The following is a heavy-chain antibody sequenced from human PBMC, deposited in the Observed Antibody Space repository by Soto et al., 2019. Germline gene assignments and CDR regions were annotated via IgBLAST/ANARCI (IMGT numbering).Heavy chain of an antibody. CDR3: ASFPIGSSGYISHMDV. D-gene: IGHD3-22*01. J-gene: IGHJ6*03. V-gene: IGHV3-74*01. Sequence: EVQLVESGGGLVQPGGSLRLSCAASGFTFSSYWMHWVRQAPGKGLVWVSRINSDGSSTSYADSVKGRFTISRDNAKNTLYRQMNSLRAEDTAVYYCASFPIGSSGYISHMDVWGKGTTVTVSS. CDR1: GFTFSSYW. CDR2: INSDGSST.